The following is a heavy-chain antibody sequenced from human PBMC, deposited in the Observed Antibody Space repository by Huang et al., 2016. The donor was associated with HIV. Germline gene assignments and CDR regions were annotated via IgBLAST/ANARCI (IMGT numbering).Heavy chain of an antibody. CDR1: GGSFSGYY. V-gene: IGHV4-34*01. CDR2: SNHSGST. Sequence: QVQLQQWGAGLLKPSETLSLTCAVYGGSFSGYYWRWIRQSPGKGREWSGESNHSGSTNYNPSIKSRLTISVETSKNQFSLKRGSGTAADTAVYYCARERMMSWLDDHDAFDIWGQGTMVTVSS. D-gene: IGHD1-1*01. CDR3: ARERMMSWLDDHDAFDI. J-gene: IGHJ3*02.